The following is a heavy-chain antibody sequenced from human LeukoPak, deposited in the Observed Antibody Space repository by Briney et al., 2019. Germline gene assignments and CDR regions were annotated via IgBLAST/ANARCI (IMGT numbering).Heavy chain of an antibody. V-gene: IGHV1-2*06. D-gene: IGHD6-19*01. Sequence: ASVKVSCKASGFTFTTYGISWVRQAPGQGLEWMGRINPNSGGTNYAQKFQGRVTMTRDTSISTAYMELSRLRSDDTAVYYCARVSGWYNWLDPWGQGTLVTVSS. CDR1: GFTFTTYG. CDR3: ARVSGWYNWLDP. CDR2: INPNSGGT. J-gene: IGHJ5*02.